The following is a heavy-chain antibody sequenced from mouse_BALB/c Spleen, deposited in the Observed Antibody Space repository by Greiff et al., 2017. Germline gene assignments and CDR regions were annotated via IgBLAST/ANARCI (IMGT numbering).Heavy chain of an antibody. CDR1: GFNIKDTY. CDR2: IDPANGNT. CDR3: ARGVLGYAMDY. D-gene: IGHD4-1*01. J-gene: IGHJ4*01. V-gene: IGHV14-3*02. Sequence: VQLKQSGAELVKPGASVKLSCTASGFNIKDTYMHWVKQRPEQGLEWIGRIDPANGNTKYDPKFQGKATITADTSSNTAYLQLSSLTSEDTAVYYCARGVLGYAMDYWGQGTSVTVSS.